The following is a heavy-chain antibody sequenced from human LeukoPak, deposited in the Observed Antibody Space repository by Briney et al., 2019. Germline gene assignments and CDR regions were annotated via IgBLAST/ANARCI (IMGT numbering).Heavy chain of an antibody. V-gene: IGHV4-59*08. D-gene: IGHD2-15*01. CDR3: ARTNCSGGSCHFDY. Sequence: SETLSLTCTVSGGSISNYYWSWIRQPPGRGLEWIGYIYYSGNTDSNPSLKSRVTISVDTSKNQFSLKLSSVTAADTAVYYCARTNCSGGSCHFDYWGQGTLVTVSS. CDR1: GGSISNYY. CDR2: IYYSGNT. J-gene: IGHJ4*02.